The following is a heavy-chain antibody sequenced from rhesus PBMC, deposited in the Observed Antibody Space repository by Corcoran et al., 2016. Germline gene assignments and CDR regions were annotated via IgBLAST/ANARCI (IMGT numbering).Heavy chain of an antibody. V-gene: IGHV3-8*01. J-gene: IGHJ4*01. Sequence: EVQLVESGGGLVQPGGSLRLSCTGSGFTFGSYYMYWVRQAPGKGLEWVSVFNSCGGSTCYTDSVKVRFTISKENAKNTLYLQMDSLRAEDTAVYYCARGVAAAGQYYFDYWGQGVLVTVSS. CDR2: FNSCGGST. CDR3: ARGVAAAGQYYFDY. CDR1: GFTFGSYY. D-gene: IGHD6-25*01.